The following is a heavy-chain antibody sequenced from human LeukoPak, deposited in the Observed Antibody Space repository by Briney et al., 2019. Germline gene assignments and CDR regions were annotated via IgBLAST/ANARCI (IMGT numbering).Heavy chain of an antibody. D-gene: IGHD2-2*02. Sequence: PGGSLRLSCAACGFTFRSYWMRWVRQAPGKGVEWVANIKQEGSEKYYVDSVKGRFTISRDNAENSLYLQTNSLRAEDTAVYYCARDAEVVPAAIHYFEDGGQGPRLTV. V-gene: IGHV3-7*01. J-gene: IGHJ4*02. CDR2: IKQEGSEK. CDR1: GFTFRSYW. CDR3: ARDAEVVPAAIHYFED.